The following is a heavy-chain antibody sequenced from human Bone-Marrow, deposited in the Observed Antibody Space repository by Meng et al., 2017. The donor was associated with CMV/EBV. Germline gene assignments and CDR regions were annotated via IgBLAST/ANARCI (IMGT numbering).Heavy chain of an antibody. CDR1: GYTFTGYY. J-gene: IGHJ5*02. CDR3: ARGVGWFDP. D-gene: IGHD3-16*01. Sequence: ASVKVSCKASGYTFTGYYMHRVRQAPGQGLEWMGWINPNSGGTNDAQKFQGRVTMTRDTSISAAYMEPCRLRSDDTAVYYRARGVGWFDPWGQGTLVTVSS. V-gene: IGHV1-2*02. CDR2: INPNSGGT.